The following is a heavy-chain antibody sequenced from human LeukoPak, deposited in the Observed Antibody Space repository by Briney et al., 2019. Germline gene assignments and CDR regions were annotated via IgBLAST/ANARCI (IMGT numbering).Heavy chain of an antibody. V-gene: IGHV3-30*18. CDR2: ISHDGSRI. CDR1: GFTFSNYD. D-gene: IGHD3-22*01. CDR3: AKEYDSSGYPLFDY. J-gene: IGHJ4*02. Sequence: HPGTSLRLSCAASGFTFSNYDMHWVRQAPGKGLEWVAVISHDGSRIYYIDSVKGRFTISRDNSKNTLYLQMNSLRVEDTAVYYCAKEYDSSGYPLFDYWGQGTLVTVSS.